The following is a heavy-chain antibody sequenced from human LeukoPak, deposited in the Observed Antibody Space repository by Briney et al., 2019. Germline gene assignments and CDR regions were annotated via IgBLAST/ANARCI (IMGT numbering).Heavy chain of an antibody. J-gene: IGHJ4*02. CDR3: ASNFYDVGGYCYRTPVQY. Sequence: QSGGSLRLSCAASRFTFTTFSDYVMHWARQAPGKGLEWVAAVSYDGGSEYYADSVKGRFAVSRDNSKNTLYLQMRSLRPEDTAVYYCASNFYDVGGYCYRTPVQYRGQGTPVTVSS. CDR2: VSYDGGSE. D-gene: IGHD3-22*01. V-gene: IGHV3-30*09. CDR1: RFTFTTFSDYV.